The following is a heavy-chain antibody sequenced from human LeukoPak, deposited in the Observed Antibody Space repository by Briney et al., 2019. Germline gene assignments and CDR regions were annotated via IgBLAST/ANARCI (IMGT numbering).Heavy chain of an antibody. CDR3: ARHPSSSGLYYFDY. Sequence: PSETLSLTCTASDVSMSSSTYYWGWIRQPPGKGLEWIGSIYHSGNTYYNSSLKSRVTISVDTSKNQFSLKLSSVTAADTAFYYCARHPSSSGLYYFDYWGQGTLVTVSS. J-gene: IGHJ4*02. CDR2: IYHSGNT. V-gene: IGHV4-39*01. D-gene: IGHD6-19*01. CDR1: DVSMSSSTYY.